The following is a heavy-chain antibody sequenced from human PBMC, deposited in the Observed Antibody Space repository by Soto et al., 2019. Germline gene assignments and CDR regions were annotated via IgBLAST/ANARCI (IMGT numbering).Heavy chain of an antibody. CDR3: AKDTVMATTVFDY. D-gene: IGHD1-1*01. CDR2: ISGSGGST. J-gene: IGHJ4*02. Sequence: SGGSLRLSCAASGFTFSNYAMSWVRQAPGKGLEWVSAISGSGGSTYYADSVKGRFTISRDNSKNTLYLQMNSLRADDTAIYYCAKDTVMATTVFDYWGQGTLVTVSS. CDR1: GFTFSNYA. V-gene: IGHV3-23*01.